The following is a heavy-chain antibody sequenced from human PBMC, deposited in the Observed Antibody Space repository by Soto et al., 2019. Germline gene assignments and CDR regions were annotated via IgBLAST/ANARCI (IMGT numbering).Heavy chain of an antibody. J-gene: IGHJ6*02. V-gene: IGHV3-11*01. D-gene: IGHD5-18*01. CDR3: ARERVDIPMVTYPYYYGMDV. Sequence: QVQLVESGGGLVKPGGSLRLSCAASGFTFSDYYMSWIRQAPGKGLEWVSYISSSGSTIYYADSVKGRFTISRDNAKNSLYLQMNSLRAEDTAVYYCARERVDIPMVTYPYYYGMDVWGQGTTVTVSS. CDR2: ISSSGSTI. CDR1: GFTFSDYY.